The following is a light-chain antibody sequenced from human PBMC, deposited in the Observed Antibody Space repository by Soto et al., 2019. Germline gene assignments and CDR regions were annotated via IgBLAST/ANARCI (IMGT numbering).Light chain of an antibody. Sequence: EIVLTQSQRTLSLSPGERATLSCRASQSVSSSYLAWYQQKPGQAPRLLIYGASSRATGIPDRFSGSGSGTDFTLTISRLEPEDFAVYYCQQYGSSPQNFGGGTKVEIK. J-gene: IGKJ4*01. CDR1: QSVSSSY. CDR3: QQYGSSPQN. CDR2: GAS. V-gene: IGKV3-20*01.